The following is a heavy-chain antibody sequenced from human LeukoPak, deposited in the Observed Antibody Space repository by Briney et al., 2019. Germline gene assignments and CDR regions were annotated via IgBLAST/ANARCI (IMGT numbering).Heavy chain of an antibody. CDR3: ARVNGMVAPYYFDY. V-gene: IGHV4-39*07. D-gene: IGHD2-8*01. Sequence: SETLSLTCTVSGGSISSSSYYWGWIRQPPGKGLEWIGSIYYSGSTYYNPSLKSRVTISVDTSKNQFSLKLSSVTAADTAVYYCARVNGMVAPYYFDYWGQGTLVTVSS. CDR2: IYYSGST. J-gene: IGHJ4*02. CDR1: GGSISSSSYY.